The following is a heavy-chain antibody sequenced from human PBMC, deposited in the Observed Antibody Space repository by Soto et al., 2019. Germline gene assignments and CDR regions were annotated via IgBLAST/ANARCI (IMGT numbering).Heavy chain of an antibody. CDR2: IYWDDDK. CDR1: GFSLTTSGVG. CDR3: AHRVLRTVFGLVTTTAIYFDF. J-gene: IGHJ4*02. Sequence: QITLNESGPTVVRPTETLTLTCRFSGFSLTTSGVGVGWIRQSPGKAPEWLALIYWDDDKRYSASLKSRLTITTDTSKNQVVLTVSDLDSTDTATYYCAHRVLRTVFGLVTTTAIYFDFWGQGTPVAVSS. D-gene: IGHD3-3*01. V-gene: IGHV2-5*02.